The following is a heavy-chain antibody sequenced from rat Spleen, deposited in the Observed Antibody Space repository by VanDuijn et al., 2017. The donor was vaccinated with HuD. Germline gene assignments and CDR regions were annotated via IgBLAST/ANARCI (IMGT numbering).Heavy chain of an antibody. CDR2: ISYNGVNT. CDR1: GFSLTSYN. J-gene: IGHJ2*01. D-gene: IGHD1-7*01. CDR3: AVAGYGF. Sequence: VQLKESGPGLVQPSQTLSLTCTVAGFSLTSYNVHWVRQPPGKGLEWVATISYNGVNTYYPDSVKGRFTISRDNAESIVYLQMNSLKSEDTATYYCAVAGYGFWGQGVMVTVSS. V-gene: IGHV5-7*01.